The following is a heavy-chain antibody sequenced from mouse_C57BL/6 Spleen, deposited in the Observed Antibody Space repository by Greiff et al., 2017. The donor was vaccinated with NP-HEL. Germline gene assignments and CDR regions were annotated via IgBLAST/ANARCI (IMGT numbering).Heavy chain of an antibody. CDR1: GYTFPTYP. J-gene: IGHJ2*01. CDR3: AITGYDGGGYFDY. V-gene: IGHV1-47*01. Sequence: VQGVEPGAELVKPGASVKMSCKASGYTFPTYPIEWMKQNHGRSLEWIGNFHPYNDDTKYNEKFKGKATLTVEKSSSTVYLELSRLTSDDSAVYYCAITGYDGGGYFDYWGQGTTLTVSS. D-gene: IGHD2-2*01. CDR2: FHPYNDDT.